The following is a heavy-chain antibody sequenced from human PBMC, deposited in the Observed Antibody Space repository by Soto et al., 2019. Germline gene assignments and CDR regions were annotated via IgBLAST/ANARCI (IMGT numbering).Heavy chain of an antibody. CDR1: GVSFIGYY. CDR2: INHSGST. D-gene: IGHD3-10*01. Sequence: QVQLQQVGAGLLKPSETLSLTCAVYGVSFIGYYWSWIRQPPGKGLEWIGEINHSGSTNYNPSIKSRVTISVDTSKNQFSLKLSSVTAADTAVYYCARGRPRLLWFGESRHFDYWGQGTLVTVSS. J-gene: IGHJ4*02. V-gene: IGHV4-34*01. CDR3: ARGRPRLLWFGESRHFDY.